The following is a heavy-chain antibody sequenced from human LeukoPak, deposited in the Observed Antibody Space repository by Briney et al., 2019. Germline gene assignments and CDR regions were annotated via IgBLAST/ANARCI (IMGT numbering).Heavy chain of an antibody. J-gene: IGHJ4*02. CDR1: GFTFSSYA. V-gene: IGHV3-30-3*01. Sequence: GGSLRLSCAASGFTFSSYAMHWVRQAPGKGLERVAVISYDGGNKYYADSVKGRFTISRDNSKNTLYLQMNSLRAEDTAVYYCARAPGVPNYFDYWGQGTLVTVSS. CDR2: ISYDGGNK. D-gene: IGHD3-10*01. CDR3: ARAPGVPNYFDY.